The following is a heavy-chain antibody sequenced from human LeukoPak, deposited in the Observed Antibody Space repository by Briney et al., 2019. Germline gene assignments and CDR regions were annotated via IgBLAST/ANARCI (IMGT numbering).Heavy chain of an antibody. CDR2: IYYSGST. CDR1: GGSVSSSNYY. D-gene: IGHD6-6*01. V-gene: IGHV4-61*01. CDR3: ARDLSGSSSFGY. J-gene: IGHJ4*02. Sequence: KTSETLSLTCTVSGGSVSSSNYYWNWIRQPPGKGLEWIGYIYYSGSTNYNPSLKSRVTMSVDTSKNQFSLKLSSVTAADTAVYYCARDLSGSSSFGYWGQGTLVTVSS.